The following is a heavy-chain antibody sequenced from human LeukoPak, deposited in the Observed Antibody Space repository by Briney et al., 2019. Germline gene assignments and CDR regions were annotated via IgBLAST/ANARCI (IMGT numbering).Heavy chain of an antibody. V-gene: IGHV5-51*04. Sequence: GESLKISCKGSGYSFTSYWIGWVRQMPGKGLEWMGIIYPGDSDTRYSPSFQGQVTISADKPISTAYLQWSSLKASDTAMYYCARAGFYYDSSGPKVFDYWGQGTLVTVSS. J-gene: IGHJ4*02. CDR2: IYPGDSDT. D-gene: IGHD3-22*01. CDR1: GYSFTSYW. CDR3: ARAGFYYDSSGPKVFDY.